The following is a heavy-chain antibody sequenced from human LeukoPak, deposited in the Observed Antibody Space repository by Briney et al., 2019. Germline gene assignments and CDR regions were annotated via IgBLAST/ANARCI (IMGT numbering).Heavy chain of an antibody. J-gene: IGHJ4*02. CDR2: IYYSGST. Sequence: SDTLSLTCTVSGGSISSSSYYWGWIRQPPGKGLEWIGSIYYSGSTYYNPSLKSRVTISVDTSKNQFSLKLSSVTAADAAVYYCARDRGESGRFFDYWGQGTLVTVSS. CDR1: GGSISSSSYY. CDR3: ARDRGESGRFFDY. D-gene: IGHD1-26*01. V-gene: IGHV4-39*07.